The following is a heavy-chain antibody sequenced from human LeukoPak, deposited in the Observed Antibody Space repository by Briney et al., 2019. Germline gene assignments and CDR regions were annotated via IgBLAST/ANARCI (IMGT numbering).Heavy chain of an antibody. D-gene: IGHD3-16*02. CDR2: INPGDSDT. J-gene: IGHJ4*02. CDR3: ARRSFYDYVWGSYRYHFDY. V-gene: IGHV5-51*01. CDR1: GYSFTSYW. Sequence: GESLKISCKGSGYSFTSYWIGWVRQMPGKYLEWMGIINPGDSDTRYSPSFQGQVTISADKSISTAYLQWSSLKASDTAMYYCARRSFYDYVWGSYRYHFDYWGQGTLVTVSS.